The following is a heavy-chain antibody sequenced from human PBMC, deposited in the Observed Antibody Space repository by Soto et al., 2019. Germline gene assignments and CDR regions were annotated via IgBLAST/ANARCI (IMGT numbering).Heavy chain of an antibody. CDR3: AKDTTYYYDTRGHPDAMDV. D-gene: IGHD3-22*01. Sequence: ASVKVSCKVSGYTFTDYYMHWVQQAPGKGLEWMGLVDPEDGETIYAEKFQGRVTITADTSTDTAYMELSSLRAEDTAVYYCAKDTTYYYDTRGHPDAMDVWGQGTTVTVSS. CDR2: VDPEDGET. CDR1: GYTFTDYY. J-gene: IGHJ6*02. V-gene: IGHV1-69-2*01.